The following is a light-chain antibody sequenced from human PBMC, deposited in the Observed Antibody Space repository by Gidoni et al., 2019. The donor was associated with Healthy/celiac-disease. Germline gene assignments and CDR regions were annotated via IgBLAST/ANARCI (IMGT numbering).Light chain of an antibody. CDR1: QSVSRY. Sequence: EIVLTQSPATLSLSPGERATLSCRASQSVSRYLAWYQQKPGQAPRLLIYDASNRATGIPARFSGSGSGTDFSLTIGSLEPEDFAVYYCQQRGTFGGGTKVKIK. J-gene: IGKJ4*01. CDR3: QQRGT. V-gene: IGKV3-11*01. CDR2: DAS.